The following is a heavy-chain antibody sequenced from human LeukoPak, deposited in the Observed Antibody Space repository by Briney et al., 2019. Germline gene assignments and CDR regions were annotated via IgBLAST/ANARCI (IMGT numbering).Heavy chain of an antibody. D-gene: IGHD6-19*01. CDR3: ARDSTADYGMDV. V-gene: IGHV1-69*13. CDR2: IIPIFGTA. Sequence: SVKVSCKASGGTFSSYAISWVRQAPGQGLEWMGGIIPIFGTANYAQKFQGRVTITADESTSTAYMELSSLRSEDTAVYYCARDSTADYGMDVWGKETTVTVSS. CDR1: GGTFSSYA. J-gene: IGHJ6*04.